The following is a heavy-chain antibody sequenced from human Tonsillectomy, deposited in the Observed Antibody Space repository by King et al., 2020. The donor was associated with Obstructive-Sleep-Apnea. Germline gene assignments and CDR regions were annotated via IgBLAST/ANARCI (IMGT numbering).Heavy chain of an antibody. D-gene: IGHD5-18*01. V-gene: IGHV4-4*02. CDR3: ARDPQSAAMVTGYFDY. Sequence: VQLQESGPGLVKPSGTLSLTCAVSGGSISSSNWWSWVRQPPGKGLEWIGEIYHSGSTNYNPPLKSRVTISVDKSKNQFSLNLSSVTAADTAVYYCARDPQSAAMVTGYFDYWGQGTLVTVSS. CDR2: IYHSGST. CDR1: GGSISSSNW. J-gene: IGHJ4*02.